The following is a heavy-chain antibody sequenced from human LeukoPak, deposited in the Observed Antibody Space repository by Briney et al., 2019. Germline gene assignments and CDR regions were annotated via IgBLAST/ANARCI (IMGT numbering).Heavy chain of an antibody. V-gene: IGHV3-30*04. CDR2: ISYDGSNK. CDR3: ARDRGWGYGPPDLDY. D-gene: IGHD5-12*01. CDR1: GFTFSSYA. J-gene: IGHJ4*02. Sequence: GGSLRLSCAASGFTFSSYAMHWVRQAPGKGLEWVAVISYDGSNKYYADSVKGRFTISRDNSKNTLYLQMNSLRAEDTAVYYCARDRGWGYGPPDLDYWGQGTLVTVSS.